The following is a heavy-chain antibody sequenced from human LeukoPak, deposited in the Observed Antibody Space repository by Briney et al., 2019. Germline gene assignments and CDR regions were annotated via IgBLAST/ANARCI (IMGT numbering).Heavy chain of an antibody. Sequence: SETLALTCAVSGYSISSGYYWGWIRQPPGKGLEWIGSIYHGGSTYSNPSLKRRATMSVDTSKNPLSLKMTSVTAADTAVYYCARPRSISGAGDAFDIWGQGTMVTVSS. CDR3: ARPRSISGAGDAFDI. CDR2: IYHGGST. D-gene: IGHD2-21*01. J-gene: IGHJ3*02. CDR1: GYSISSGYY. V-gene: IGHV4-38-2*01.